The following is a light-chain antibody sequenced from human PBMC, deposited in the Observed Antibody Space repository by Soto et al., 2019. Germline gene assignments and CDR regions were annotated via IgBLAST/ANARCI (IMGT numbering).Light chain of an antibody. CDR1: QNIGNY. CDR3: QENYIPLLA. J-gene: IGKJ4*01. Sequence: DIQMTQSPSSLSASVGDTVTITCRASQNIGNYLSWFQQKPGEAPRLLIYEAFTFETWVPSRFSRSALGTEFTLTINDLQPDDFAIYHCQENYIPLLAFGGGTRVDLK. CDR2: EAF. V-gene: IGKV1-39*01.